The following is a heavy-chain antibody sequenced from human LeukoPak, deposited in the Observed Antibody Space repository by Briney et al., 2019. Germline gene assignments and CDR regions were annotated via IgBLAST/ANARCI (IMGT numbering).Heavy chain of an antibody. CDR3: ARPHCSSTDCHPPEWFDP. V-gene: IGHV1-8*01. CDR1: GCTFTNYD. D-gene: IGHD2-2*01. Sequence: ASVRVSCKTSGCTFTNYDINWVRQATGQGLEWMGWMNPNSGNTGYAQKFQGRVTMTRNTSISTAYMELSSLRSEDTAVYYCARPHCSSTDCHPPEWFDPWGQGTLVTVSS. CDR2: MNPNSGNT. J-gene: IGHJ5*02.